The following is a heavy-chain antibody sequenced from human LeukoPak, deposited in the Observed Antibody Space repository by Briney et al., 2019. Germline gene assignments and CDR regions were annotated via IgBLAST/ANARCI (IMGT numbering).Heavy chain of an antibody. J-gene: IGHJ6*02. Sequence: GGSLRLSCAASGFTFSSYAMHWVRQAPGKGLEWVAVISYDGSNKYYADSVKGRFTISRDNSKNTLYLQMNSLRAEDTAVYYGGKDPFGRSDFGSGYNYYYVMDVWAKGPRSPSP. D-gene: IGHD3-3*01. V-gene: IGHV3-30-3*01. CDR2: ISYDGSNK. CDR3: GKDPFGRSDFGSGYNYYYVMDV. CDR1: GFTFSSYA.